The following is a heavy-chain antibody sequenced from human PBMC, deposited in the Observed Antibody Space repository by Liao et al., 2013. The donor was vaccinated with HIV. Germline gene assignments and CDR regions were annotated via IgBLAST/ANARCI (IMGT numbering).Heavy chain of an antibody. CDR2: IYTSGNT. J-gene: IGHJ5*02. V-gene: IGHV4-4*07. CDR1: GDSIGNYY. Sequence: QVQLQESGPGLVKPSETLSLTCTVSGDSIGNYYWTWIRQPAGKGLEWIGRIYTSGNTNYNPSLKSRVTMSVDTSKNQFSLKLSSVTAADTAVYYCARTDQYYDYWNGYENWFDPWARNPGHRLL. CDR3: ARTDQYYDYWNGYENWFDP. D-gene: IGHD3-3*01.